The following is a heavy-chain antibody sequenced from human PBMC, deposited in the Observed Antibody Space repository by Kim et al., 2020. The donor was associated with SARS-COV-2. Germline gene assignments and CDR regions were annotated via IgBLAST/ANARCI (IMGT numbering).Heavy chain of an antibody. D-gene: IGHD2-2*01. CDR2: ISSTGVTL. J-gene: IGHJ4*02. CDR3: ARRYCSSTSCLIDY. Sequence: GGSLRLSCAASGFTFSGYEMNWVRQAPGKGLEWVSYISSTGVTLYDADSEKGRFTISGDNDKKSLYLQMNSRRAEDTAVYYCARRYCSSTSCLIDYWGQGALGTVSS. V-gene: IGHV3-48*03. CDR1: GFTFSGYE.